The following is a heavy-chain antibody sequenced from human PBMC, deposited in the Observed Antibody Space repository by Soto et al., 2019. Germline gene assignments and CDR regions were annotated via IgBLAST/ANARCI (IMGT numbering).Heavy chain of an antibody. D-gene: IGHD2-8*02. CDR2: INHSGST. CDR1: GGSFSGYD. Sequence: QVQLQQWGAGLLKPSETLSLTCAVYGGSFSGYDWTWIRQPPGTGLEWIGEINHSGSTNYNPSLRSRLTISVETSKKQFSWELTSVTAADTAVYYCARDKITGLFDYWGQGTLVTVSS. CDR3: ARDKITGLFDY. J-gene: IGHJ4*02. V-gene: IGHV4-34*01.